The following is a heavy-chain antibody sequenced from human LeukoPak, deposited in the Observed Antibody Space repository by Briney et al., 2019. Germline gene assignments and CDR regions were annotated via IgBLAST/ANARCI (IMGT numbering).Heavy chain of an antibody. CDR3: ARGGYCSDDGGRNFDY. Sequence: GESLKISCKVSGYGFSIFYFGWVGQKPGKGREWRGSLFPGDSDTRYSPSFQGQVTISADKSISTAYLQWSSLKPSDTAMFYCARGGYCSDDGGRNFDYWGQGTLVTVSS. CDR1: GYGFSIFY. CDR2: LFPGDSDT. J-gene: IGHJ4*02. V-gene: IGHV5-51*01. D-gene: IGHD2-15*01.